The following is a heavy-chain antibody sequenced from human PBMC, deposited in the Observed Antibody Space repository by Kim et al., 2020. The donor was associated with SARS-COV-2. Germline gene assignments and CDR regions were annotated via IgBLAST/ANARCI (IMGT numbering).Heavy chain of an antibody. CDR3: ARTDYGANWRTFAD. CDR1: GGFISGCDYY. J-gene: IGHJ1*01. D-gene: IGHD4-17*01. CDR2: IFCTGTT. Sequence: SETLSLTCTVSGGFISGCDYYWSWIRQSPGKGLEWMGYIFCTGTTHYNPSLKSRLIMSVDTSKNQFSLKLTSVSAADTAVYYCARTDYGANWRTFADWG. V-gene: IGHV4-30-4*01.